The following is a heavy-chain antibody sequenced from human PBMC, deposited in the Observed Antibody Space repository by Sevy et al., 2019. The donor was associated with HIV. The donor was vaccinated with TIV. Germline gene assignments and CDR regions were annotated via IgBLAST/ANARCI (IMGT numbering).Heavy chain of an antibody. V-gene: IGHV3-7*03. CDR1: GFTFDMYW. CDR2: IRQDGNEI. J-gene: IGHJ4*02. Sequence: GGSLRLSCDASGFTFDMYWMQWVRQDPGKGLEWVANIRQDGNEIYYAASVRGRFTISRDNAKGSLYLQMNNLRVEDTATYYCARRYFDLWGQGTLVTVSS. CDR3: ARRYFDL.